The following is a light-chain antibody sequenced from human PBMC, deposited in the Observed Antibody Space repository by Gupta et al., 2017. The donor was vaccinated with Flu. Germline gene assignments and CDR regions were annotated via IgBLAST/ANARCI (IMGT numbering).Light chain of an antibody. J-gene: IGKJ4*01. CDR2: LGS. CDR3: WQALQNPHGT. V-gene: IGKV2-28*01. CDR1: QSLLHSNGYNY. Sequence: DIVMTQSPLSLPVTPGEPASISCRSSQSLLHSNGYNYLDWYLQKPGQSPQLLIYLGSNRDAGVPDRFSGSGWGTDFTLKISRGEAEDVGVYYCWQALQNPHGTFGRGTKVDIK.